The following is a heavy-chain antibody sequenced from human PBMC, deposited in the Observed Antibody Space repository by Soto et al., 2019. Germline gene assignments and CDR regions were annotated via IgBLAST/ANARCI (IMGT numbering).Heavy chain of an antibody. Sequence: EVQLLESGGGLVQPGGSLRLSCAASGFTFSSYAMSWVRQAPGKGLEWVSAISGSGGSTYYADSVKGRFTISRDNYKNTLYLQMNSLRAEDTAVYYCATDKQQLTVRDAFDIWGQGTMVTVSS. CDR3: ATDKQQLTVRDAFDI. CDR1: GFTFSSYA. CDR2: ISGSGGST. V-gene: IGHV3-23*01. J-gene: IGHJ3*02. D-gene: IGHD6-13*01.